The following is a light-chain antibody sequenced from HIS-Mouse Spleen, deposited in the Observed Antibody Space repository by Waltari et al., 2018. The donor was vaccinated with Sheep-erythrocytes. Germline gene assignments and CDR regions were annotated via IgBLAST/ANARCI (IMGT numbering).Light chain of an antibody. CDR1: SSDVGVYNY. CDR2: EVS. Sequence: QSALTQPPSASGSPGQSVTLSCTGPSSDVGVYNYVSWYQQHPGKAPKLMIYEVSKRPSGVPDRFSGLQAEDEADYYCSSYAGSNNWVFGGGTKLTVL. CDR3: SSYAGSNNWV. V-gene: IGLV2-8*01. J-gene: IGLJ3*02.